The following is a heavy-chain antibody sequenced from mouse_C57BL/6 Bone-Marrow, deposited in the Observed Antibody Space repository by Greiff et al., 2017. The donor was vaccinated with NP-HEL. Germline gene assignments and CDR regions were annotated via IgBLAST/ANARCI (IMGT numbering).Heavy chain of an antibody. V-gene: IGHV2-2*01. CDR3: ARNYPITTVVAGYFDV. Sequence: VQLQQSGPGLVQPSQSLSITCTVSGFSLTSYGVHWVRQSPGKGLEWLGVIWSGGSTDYNAAFISRLSISKDNSKSQVFFKMNSLQADDTAIYYCARNYPITTVVAGYFDVWGTGTTVTVSS. CDR1: GFSLTSYG. J-gene: IGHJ1*03. D-gene: IGHD1-1*01. CDR2: IWSGGST.